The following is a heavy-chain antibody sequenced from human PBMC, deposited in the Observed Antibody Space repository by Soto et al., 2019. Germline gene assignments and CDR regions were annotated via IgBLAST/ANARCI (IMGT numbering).Heavy chain of an antibody. CDR3: ARDGGGYCSSTSCPDRYYYYGMDV. D-gene: IGHD2-2*01. CDR1: GYTFTGYY. Sequence: QVQLVQSGAEVKKPGASVKVYCKASGYTFTGYYMHWVRQAPGQGLEWMGWINPNSGGTNYAEKFQGWVTMSRDTSISTAYVELSRVRSDDTDVDYCARDGGGYCSSTSCPDRYYYYGMDVCGQGTTVTVSS. CDR2: INPNSGGT. J-gene: IGHJ6*02. V-gene: IGHV1-2*04.